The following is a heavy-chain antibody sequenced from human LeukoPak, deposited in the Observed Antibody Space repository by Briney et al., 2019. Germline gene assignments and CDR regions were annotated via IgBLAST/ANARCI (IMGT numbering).Heavy chain of an antibody. J-gene: IGHJ3*02. CDR1: GGSISSYY. CDR2: IYYSGST. CDR3: AREMESYGDYSRDAFDI. V-gene: IGHV4-59*01. Sequence: PSETLSLTCTVSGGSISSYYWSWIRQPPGKGLEWIGYIYYSGSTNYNPSLKSRVTISVDTSKNQFSLKLSSVTAADTAVYYCAREMESYGDYSRDAFDIWGQGTMVTVSS. D-gene: IGHD4-17*01.